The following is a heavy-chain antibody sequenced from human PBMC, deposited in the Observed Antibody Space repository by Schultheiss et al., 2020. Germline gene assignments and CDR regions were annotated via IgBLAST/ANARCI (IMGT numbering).Heavy chain of an antibody. CDR2: ISGSGGST. CDR3: AKVETIFGVATSIDF. J-gene: IGHJ4*02. V-gene: IGHV3-23*01. D-gene: IGHD3-3*01. CDR1: GFTFSSYA. Sequence: GGSLRLSCAASGFTFSSYAMSWVRQAPGKGLEWVSAISGSGGSTYYADSVKGRFTISRDNSKNTLYLQMNSLRAEDTAVYYCAKVETIFGVATSIDFWGQGTLVTVSS.